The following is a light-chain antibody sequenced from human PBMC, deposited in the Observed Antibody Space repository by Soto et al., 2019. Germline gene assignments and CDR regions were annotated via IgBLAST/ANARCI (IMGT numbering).Light chain of an antibody. V-gene: IGLV1-44*01. J-gene: IGLJ2*01. CDR3: AAWDGSLNNVL. Sequence: QSVLTQPPSASGTPGQRVTISCSGSGSSIGTNTVNWYRQLPGTAPKLLIYGNNQRPSGVPDRFSGSKSGTSASLGISGLQSEDEADYYCAAWDGSLNNVLFGGWTKLTVL. CDR1: GSSIGTNT. CDR2: GNN.